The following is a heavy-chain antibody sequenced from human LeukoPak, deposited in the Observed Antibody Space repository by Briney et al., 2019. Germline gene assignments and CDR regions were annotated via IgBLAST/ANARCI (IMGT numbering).Heavy chain of an antibody. CDR3: ARHRSEAACDY. V-gene: IGHV3-53*01. CDR2: IYVGGST. J-gene: IGHJ4*02. CDR1: GFTVSSNY. Sequence: GGSLRLPCAASGFTVSSNYMSWVRQAPGKGLEWVSVIYVGGSTRYADSVKGRFTISRDNSKNTLYLQMNSLRAEDTAVYYCARHRSEAACDYWGQGTLVTVSS. D-gene: IGHD3-10*01.